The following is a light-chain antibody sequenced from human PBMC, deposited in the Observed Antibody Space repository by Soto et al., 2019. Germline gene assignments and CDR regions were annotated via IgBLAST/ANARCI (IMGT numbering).Light chain of an antibody. CDR3: QSYDSSLSGSMV. CDR2: GNS. J-gene: IGLJ1*01. V-gene: IGLV1-40*01. Sequence: QSVLTQPPSVSGALGQRVTISCTGSSSNIGAGYDVHWYQQLPGTAPKLLIYGNSNRPSGVPDRFSGSKSGTSASLAITGLQAEDEADYYCQSYDSSLSGSMVFGTGTKLTVL. CDR1: SSNIGAGYD.